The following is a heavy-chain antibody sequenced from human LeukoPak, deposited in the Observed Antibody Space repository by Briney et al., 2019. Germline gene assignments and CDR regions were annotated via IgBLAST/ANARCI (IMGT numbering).Heavy chain of an antibody. CDR3: TRGGRYYDLFDP. V-gene: IGHV4-4*07. D-gene: IGHD1-26*01. J-gene: IGHJ5*02. CDR1: GGSMSGYY. Sequence: SETLSLTCTVSGGSMSGYYWTWSRLPAGKGLEWIGRIHSSGATNSDPSLRSRVTMSIDTSKNHSSLNLKSVTAADTAVYYCTRGGRYYDLFDPWGQGTLVTVSS. CDR2: IHSSGAT.